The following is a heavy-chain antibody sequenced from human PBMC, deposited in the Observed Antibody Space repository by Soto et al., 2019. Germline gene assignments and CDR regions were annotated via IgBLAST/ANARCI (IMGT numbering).Heavy chain of an antibody. CDR2: FYDLDGT. D-gene: IGHD4-4*01. V-gene: IGHV3-53*01. CDR3: ATWHLQEHAYDV. CDR1: GLTVSGKKY. J-gene: IGHJ3*01. Sequence: DVQLVESGGGLIQPGGSLRLSCAVSGLTVSGKKYVAWVRQAPGKGLEWVSGFYDLDGTYYADSLKGRFTTSGDSSRTIVYLQKTTLRPEDTAVYYCATWHLQEHAYDVWGQGTTVTVPS.